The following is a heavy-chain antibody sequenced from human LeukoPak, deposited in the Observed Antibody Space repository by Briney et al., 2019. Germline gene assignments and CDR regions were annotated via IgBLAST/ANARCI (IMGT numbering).Heavy chain of an antibody. CDR3: ARGIRGPRGYCSSTSWQTINWFDP. J-gene: IGHJ5*02. V-gene: IGHV1-2*02. Sequence: ASVKVSCKASGYTFTGYYMHWVRQAPGQGLEWMGWINPNSGGTNYAQKFQGRVTMTRDTSISTAYMELSRLRSDDTAVYYCARGIRGPRGYCSSTSWQTINWFDPWGQGTLVTVSS. D-gene: IGHD2-2*01. CDR2: INPNSGGT. CDR1: GYTFTGYY.